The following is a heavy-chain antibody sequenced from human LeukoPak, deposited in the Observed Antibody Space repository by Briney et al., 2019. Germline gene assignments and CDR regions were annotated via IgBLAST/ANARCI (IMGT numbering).Heavy chain of an antibody. V-gene: IGHV3-30*02. CDR2: MQNDGSEK. CDR1: GFSFSSSA. Sequence: GGSLRLSCAASGFSFSSSAMDWVRHAPGKGLEWVAFMQNDGSEKYYADSVKGRVTISRDISKNTLYLQMNSLRIEDTAVYYCARGFDYGFHYWGQGTLVTVSS. CDR3: ARGFDYGFHY. J-gene: IGHJ4*02. D-gene: IGHD4-17*01.